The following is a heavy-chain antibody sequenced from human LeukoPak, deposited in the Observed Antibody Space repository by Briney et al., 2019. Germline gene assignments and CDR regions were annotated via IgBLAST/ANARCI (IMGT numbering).Heavy chain of an antibody. D-gene: IGHD3-22*01. CDR2: INWNGGST. CDR3: AKSRDHYHNSGDYYFDS. CDR1: GFTFDDYG. V-gene: IGHV3-20*04. Sequence: GGSLRLSCAASGFTFDDYGMSWVRQAPGKGLEWVSGINWNGGSTGYADSVKGRFTISRDNSKNTMYLQMNSLRAEDTAVYYCAKSRDHYHNSGDYYFDSWGRGTLVTVSS. J-gene: IGHJ4*02.